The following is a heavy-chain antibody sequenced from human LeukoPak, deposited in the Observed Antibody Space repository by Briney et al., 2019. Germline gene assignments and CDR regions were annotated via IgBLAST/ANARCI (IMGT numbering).Heavy chain of an antibody. J-gene: IGHJ4*02. D-gene: IGHD1-14*01. CDR1: GDSVSNSIAT. Sequence: SQTLSLTCAISGDSVSNSIATWGWIRQSPSGGLEWLGSTYFMSRCIHDYADFVKSPIVIAADTSQNQFPPLLNSVPPHHTAVYYCARRGHGNYYSDSWGQGTLVTVSS. CDR2: TYFMSRCIH. V-gene: IGHV6-1*01. CDR3: ARRGHGNYYSDS.